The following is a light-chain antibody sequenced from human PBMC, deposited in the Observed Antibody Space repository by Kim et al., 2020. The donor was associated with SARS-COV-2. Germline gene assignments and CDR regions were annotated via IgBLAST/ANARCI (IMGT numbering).Light chain of an antibody. J-gene: IGKJ2*03. CDR2: WAS. V-gene: IGKV4-1*01. CDR1: QTVLYNSNNKNY. Sequence: RATLNCKSSQTVLYNSNNKNYLEWYQQKPGQAPKLLIYWASIRESGVSDRFSGSGSETDFTLTISSLQAEDVAVYYCQQYYSTPPSFGQGTKLEI. CDR3: QQYYSTPPS.